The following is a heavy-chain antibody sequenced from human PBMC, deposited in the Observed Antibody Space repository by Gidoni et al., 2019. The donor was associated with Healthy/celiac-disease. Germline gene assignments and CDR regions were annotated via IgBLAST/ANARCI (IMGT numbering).Heavy chain of an antibody. V-gene: IGHV3-21*01. Sequence: EVQLVESGGGLVKPGGSLRLSCAASGLTFSSYSMNWFRQAPGKGLEWVSSISSSSSYIYYADSVKGRFTISRDNAKNSLYLQMNSLRAEDTAVYYCARLNIVVVPAAYYFDYWGQGTLVTVSS. J-gene: IGHJ4*02. CDR2: ISSSSSYI. CDR3: ARLNIVVVPAAYYFDY. CDR1: GLTFSSYS. D-gene: IGHD2-2*01.